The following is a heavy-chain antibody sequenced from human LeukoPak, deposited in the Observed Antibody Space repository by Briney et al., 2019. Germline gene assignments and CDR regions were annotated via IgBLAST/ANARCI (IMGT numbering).Heavy chain of an antibody. V-gene: IGHV3-53*01. Sequence: PGGALRLSCAASGFSVSSNYMSWVRQAPGKGLEWVSVIYGGGSTYYADSVKSRFTISRDNSKNTLYLQMNSLRAEDTAVYYCARPTYGSGSYYIDYWGQGTLVTVSS. D-gene: IGHD3-10*01. CDR1: GFSVSSNY. CDR3: ARPTYGSGSYYIDY. CDR2: IYGGGST. J-gene: IGHJ4*02.